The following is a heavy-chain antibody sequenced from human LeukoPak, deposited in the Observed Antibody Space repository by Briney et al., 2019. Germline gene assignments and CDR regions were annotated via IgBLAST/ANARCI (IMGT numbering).Heavy chain of an antibody. CDR3: AIQLWLLSSFDY. Sequence: GGSLRLSCAASGFTFSSYAMSWVRQAPGKGLEWVSVISGSGGSTYYADSVKGRFTISRDNAKNTLYLQMNSLRAEDTAVYYCAIQLWLLSSFDYWGQGTLVTVSS. J-gene: IGHJ4*02. D-gene: IGHD5-18*01. CDR2: ISGSGGST. CDR1: GFTFSSYA. V-gene: IGHV3-23*01.